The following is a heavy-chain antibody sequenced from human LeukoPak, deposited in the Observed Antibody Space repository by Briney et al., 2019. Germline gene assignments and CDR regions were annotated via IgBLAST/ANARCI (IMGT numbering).Heavy chain of an antibody. Sequence: GGSLRLSCVASGFTFSNYWMTWVRQAPGKGLEWVANIKQDGSEKYYVDPVKGRFTISRDNAKNSLYLQMNSLRAEDTAVYYCASPYSGTWDLNFCGQGTLVTVSS. V-gene: IGHV3-7*01. D-gene: IGHD6-13*01. CDR1: GFTFSNYW. CDR2: IKQDGSEK. CDR3: ASPYSGTWDLNF. J-gene: IGHJ4*02.